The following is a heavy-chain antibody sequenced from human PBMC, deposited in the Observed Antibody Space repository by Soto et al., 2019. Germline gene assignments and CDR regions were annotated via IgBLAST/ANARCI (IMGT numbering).Heavy chain of an antibody. D-gene: IGHD5-12*01. CDR2: IYYSGST. J-gene: IGHJ4*02. CDR3: ARAGWLRPRAPDY. V-gene: IGHV4-61*01. CDR1: GGSVSSGSYC. Sequence: SETLSLTCTVSGGSVSSGSYCWSWIRQPPGKGLEWIGYIYYSGSTNYNPSLKSRVTISVDTSKNQFSLKLSSVTAADTAVYYCARAGWLRPRAPDYWGQGTLVTVSS.